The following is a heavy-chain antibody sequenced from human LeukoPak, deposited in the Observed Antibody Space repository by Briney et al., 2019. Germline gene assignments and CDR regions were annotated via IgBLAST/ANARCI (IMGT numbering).Heavy chain of an antibody. V-gene: IGHV4-30-4*08. CDR2: IYYSGST. Sequence: SETLSLTCTVSGGSISSGDYYWSWIRQPPGKGLEWIGYIYYSGSTYYNPSLKSRVTISVDTSKNQFSLKLSSVTAADTAVYYCARGDPNCSSTSCPSDYYYYYMDVWGKGTTVTVSS. J-gene: IGHJ6*03. CDR1: GGSISSGDYY. CDR3: ARGDPNCSSTSCPSDYYYYYMDV. D-gene: IGHD2-2*01.